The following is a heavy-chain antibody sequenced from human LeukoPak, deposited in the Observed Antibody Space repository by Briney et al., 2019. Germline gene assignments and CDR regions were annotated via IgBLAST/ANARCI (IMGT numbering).Heavy chain of an antibody. D-gene: IGHD3-22*01. V-gene: IGHV3-21*01. CDR3: ATSLLRRPYYYGMDV. CDR2: ISSSSSYI. Sequence: GGSMRLSCAASGFTFSSYSMNWDRQAPGKGLEWVSSISSSSSYIYYADSVKGRFTISRDNAKNSLYLQMNSLRAEDTAVYYCATSLLRRPYYYGMDVWGQGTTVTVSS. J-gene: IGHJ6*02. CDR1: GFTFSSYS.